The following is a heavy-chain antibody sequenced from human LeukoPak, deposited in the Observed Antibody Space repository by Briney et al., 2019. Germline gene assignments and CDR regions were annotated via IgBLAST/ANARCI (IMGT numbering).Heavy chain of an antibody. D-gene: IGHD1-26*01. CDR3: ARAGELLRGAFDI. V-gene: IGHV4-61*02. Sequence: PSQTLSLTCTVSGGSISSGSYYWSWIRQPAGKGLEWIGRIYTSGSTNYNPYLKSRVTISVDTSKNQFSLKLSSVTAADTAVYYCARAGELLRGAFDIWGQGTMVTVSS. CDR2: IYTSGST. CDR1: GGSISSGSYY. J-gene: IGHJ3*02.